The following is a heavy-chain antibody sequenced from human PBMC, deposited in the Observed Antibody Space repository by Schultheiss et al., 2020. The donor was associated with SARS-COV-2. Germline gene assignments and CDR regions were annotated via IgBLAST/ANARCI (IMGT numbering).Heavy chain of an antibody. Sequence: SETLSLTCGVSGGSISGYYWSWIRQPAGKGLEWIGRIYTSGSTNYNPSLKSRVTISVDTSKNQFSLKLSSVTAADTAVYYCARSLAAAGPYYWGQGTLVTVSS. CDR1: GGSISGYY. CDR2: IYTSGST. V-gene: IGHV4-4*07. D-gene: IGHD6-13*01. CDR3: ARSLAAAGPYY. J-gene: IGHJ4*02.